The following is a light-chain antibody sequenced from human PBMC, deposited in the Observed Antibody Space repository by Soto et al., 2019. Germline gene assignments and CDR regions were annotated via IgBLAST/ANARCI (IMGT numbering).Light chain of an antibody. Sequence: EIVLTQSPGTLSLSPGERATLSCRASQSVSSNYSAWYQQKPGQTPRLLIYGASSRATGIPDRFSGSGSGTDFTLTISRLESEDFAVYWCQQYARSPWTFGQGTKVEIK. V-gene: IGKV3-20*01. CDR1: QSVSSNY. CDR3: QQYARSPWT. CDR2: GAS. J-gene: IGKJ1*01.